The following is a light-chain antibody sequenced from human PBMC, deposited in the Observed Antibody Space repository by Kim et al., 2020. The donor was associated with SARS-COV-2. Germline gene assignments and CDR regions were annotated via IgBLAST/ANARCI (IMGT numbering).Light chain of an antibody. CDR1: QSVSSSY. V-gene: IGKV3-20*01. Sequence: EIVLTQSPGTLSLSPGERATLSCRASQSVSSSYLAWYQQKPGQAPRLLIYGASSRATGIPDRFSGSGSGTDFTLTISRLEPEDFAVYYCQQYGSSPMYTLGQGKKLEI. J-gene: IGKJ2*01. CDR3: QQYGSSPMYT. CDR2: GAS.